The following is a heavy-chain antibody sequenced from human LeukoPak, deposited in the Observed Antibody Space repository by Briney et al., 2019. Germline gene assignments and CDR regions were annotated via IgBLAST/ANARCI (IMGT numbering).Heavy chain of an antibody. CDR2: ISSSSSTI. D-gene: IGHD3-22*01. V-gene: IGHV3-48*01. CDR1: GFTFSSYS. J-gene: IGHJ4*02. CDR3: ARVGRFFTGSPTYYYDSSGYYIDY. Sequence: GGSLRLSCAASGFTFSSYSMNWVRQAPGKGLEWVSYISSSSSTIYYADSVKGRFTISRDNAKNSLYLQTNSLRAEDTAVYYCARVGRFFTGSPTYYYDSSGYYIDYWGQGTLVTVSS.